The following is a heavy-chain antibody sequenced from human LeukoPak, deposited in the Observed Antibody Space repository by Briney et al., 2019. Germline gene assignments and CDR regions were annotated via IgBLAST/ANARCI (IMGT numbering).Heavy chain of an antibody. Sequence: SETLSLTCTGSGGSISSYYWSWIRQPPGKGLEWIGYIYYSGSTNYNPSLKSRVTISVDTSKNQFSLKLSSVTAADTAVYYCARDLYSGSYFYYFDYWGQGTLVTVSS. CDR1: GGSISSYY. CDR2: IYYSGST. J-gene: IGHJ4*02. V-gene: IGHV4-59*01. D-gene: IGHD1-26*01. CDR3: ARDLYSGSYFYYFDY.